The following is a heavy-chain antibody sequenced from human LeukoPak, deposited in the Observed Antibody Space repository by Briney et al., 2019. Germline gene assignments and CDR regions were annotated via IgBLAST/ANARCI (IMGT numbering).Heavy chain of an antibody. CDR1: GFSFDDFG. V-gene: IGHV3-49*04. J-gene: IGHJ6*03. CDR3: TRDRHYDFWTGPQFYYMDV. CDR2: IRSKTYGGAT. Sequence: GRSLRLSCTVSGFSFDDFGMSWVRQAPGKGLEWVGFIRSKTYGGATEYAASVRGRFTISRDDSKSTAYLQMSSLKTDDTAVYYCTRDRHYDFWTGPQFYYMDVWGKGTTVAVSS. D-gene: IGHD3-3*01.